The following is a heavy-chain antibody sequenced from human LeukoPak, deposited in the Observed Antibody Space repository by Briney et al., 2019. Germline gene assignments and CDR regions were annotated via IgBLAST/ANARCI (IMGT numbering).Heavy chain of an antibody. CDR3: AKGLGTTMAYYFDY. Sequence: GGSLRLSCAASRFTFSNYAMSWVRQAPGKGLEWVSGVSDSGNTIYYADSVKGRFTISRDNSKNTVYLQMTSLRAEDTALYYCAKGLGTTMAYYFDYWGQGTLVTVSS. CDR2: VSDSGNTI. J-gene: IGHJ4*02. CDR1: RFTFSNYA. D-gene: IGHD1-7*01. V-gene: IGHV3-23*01.